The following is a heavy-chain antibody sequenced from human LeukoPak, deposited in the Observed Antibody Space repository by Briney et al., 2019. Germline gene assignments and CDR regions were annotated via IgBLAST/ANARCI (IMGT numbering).Heavy chain of an antibody. V-gene: IGHV1-2*02. CDR2: INPNSGGT. D-gene: IGHD3-9*01. J-gene: IGHJ5*02. CDR1: GYTFTGYY. Sequence: ASVKVSCKASGYTFTGYYMHWVRQAPGQGLEWMGWINPNSGGTNYAQKFQGRVTMTRDTSISTAYMELSRLRSDDTAAYYCARRYDDILTGYYRPGFDPWGQGTLVTVSS. CDR3: ARRYDDILTGYYRPGFDP.